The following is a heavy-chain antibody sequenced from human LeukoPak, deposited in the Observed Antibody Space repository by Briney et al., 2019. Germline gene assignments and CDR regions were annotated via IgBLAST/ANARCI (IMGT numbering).Heavy chain of an antibody. D-gene: IGHD3-10*01. V-gene: IGHV1-69*13. CDR1: GGTFSSYA. J-gene: IGHJ3*02. CDR2: IIPIFGTA. Sequence: ASVKVSCKASGGTFSSYAISWVRQAPGQGLEWMGGIIPIFGTANYAQKFQGRVTITADESTSTAYMELSSLRSEDRAVYYCTAHYGEKAFDIWGQGTMVTVSS. CDR3: TAHYGEKAFDI.